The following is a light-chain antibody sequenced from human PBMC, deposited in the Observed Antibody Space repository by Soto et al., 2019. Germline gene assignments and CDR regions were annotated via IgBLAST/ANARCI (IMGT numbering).Light chain of an antibody. CDR1: QSVSRSY. CDR3: QQYGSSPAT. CDR2: GAS. J-gene: IGKJ4*01. Sequence: EIVLTQSPGTLSLSPGERATLSCRASQSVSRSYLAWYQQKPGQAPRLLIYGASSRATGIPDRFSGSGSGTDFTLTISRLEPEDCAVYYCQQYGSSPATFGGGTKV. V-gene: IGKV3-20*01.